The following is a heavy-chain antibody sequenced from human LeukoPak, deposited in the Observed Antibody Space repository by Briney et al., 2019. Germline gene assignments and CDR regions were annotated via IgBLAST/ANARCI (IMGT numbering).Heavy chain of an antibody. CDR2: ISYDGSNK. CDR1: GFTVSSNY. CDR3: ARGGVTIFGVVIISAFDI. V-gene: IGHV3-30-3*01. D-gene: IGHD3-3*01. Sequence: GGSLRLSCAASGFTVSSNYMSWVRQAPGKGLEWVAVISYDGSNKYYADSVKGRFTISRDNSKNTLYLQMNSLRAEDTAVYYCARGGVTIFGVVIISAFDIWGQGTMVTVSS. J-gene: IGHJ3*02.